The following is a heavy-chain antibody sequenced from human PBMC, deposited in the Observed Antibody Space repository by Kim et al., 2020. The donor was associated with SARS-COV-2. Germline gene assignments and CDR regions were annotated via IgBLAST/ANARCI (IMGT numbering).Heavy chain of an antibody. CDR3: ARGSYFSDGSGAYSTYYFDS. CDR2: VYYSGGS. D-gene: IGHD3-22*01. Sequence: SETLSLTCTVSGGSISPHYWNWMRQPPGEGLEWIGYVYYSGGSKSNPSLRSRVSMSADTSKNQFSLKLTSVTAADTAIYFCARGSYFSDGSGAYSTYYFDSWGQGTLVTVAS. V-gene: IGHV4-59*11. J-gene: IGHJ4*02. CDR1: GGSISPHY.